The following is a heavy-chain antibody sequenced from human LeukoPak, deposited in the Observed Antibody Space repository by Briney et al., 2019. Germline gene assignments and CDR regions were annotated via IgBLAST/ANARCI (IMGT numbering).Heavy chain of an antibody. D-gene: IGHD1-1*01. CDR2: IYTSGST. CDR1: GGSISSGSYY. J-gene: IGHJ4*02. CDR3: ARDRGTWNDDGFDY. Sequence: SETLSLTCTVSGGSISSGSYYWSWIRQPAGKGLQWIGRIYTSGSTNYNPSLKSRVTISVDMSKNQFSLKLSSVTAADTAVYYCARDRGTWNDDGFDYWGQGTLVTVSS. V-gene: IGHV4-61*02.